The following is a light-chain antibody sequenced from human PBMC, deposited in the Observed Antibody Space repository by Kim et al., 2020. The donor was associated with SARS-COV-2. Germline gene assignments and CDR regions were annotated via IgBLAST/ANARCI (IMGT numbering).Light chain of an antibody. CDR3: QQYYSTPLT. CDR1: QRVLYSSNNKNY. Sequence: ATTNGKASQRVLYSSNNKNYLDWYQQKPGQPPKLLIYWASTRESGVPDRFSGSGSGTDFTLTISSLQAEDVAVYYCQQYYSTPLTFGGGTKVDIK. J-gene: IGKJ4*01. CDR2: WAS. V-gene: IGKV4-1*01.